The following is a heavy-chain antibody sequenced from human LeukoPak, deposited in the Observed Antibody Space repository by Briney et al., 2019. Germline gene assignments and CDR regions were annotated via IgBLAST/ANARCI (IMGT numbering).Heavy chain of an antibody. D-gene: IGHD5-18*01. V-gene: IGHV1-46*01. Sequence: GASVKVSCKASGYTFTSYYMHWVRQAPEQGLEWMGIINPSGGSTSYAQKFQGRVTMTRDTSTSTVYMELSSLRSGDTAVYYCARDLFTVDTAMVTAYWGQGTLVTVSS. J-gene: IGHJ4*02. CDR2: INPSGGST. CDR3: ARDLFTVDTAMVTAY. CDR1: GYTFTSYY.